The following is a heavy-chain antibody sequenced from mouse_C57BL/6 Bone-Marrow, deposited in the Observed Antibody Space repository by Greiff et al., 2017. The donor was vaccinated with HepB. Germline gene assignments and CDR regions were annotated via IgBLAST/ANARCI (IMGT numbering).Heavy chain of an antibody. D-gene: IGHD3-3*01. V-gene: IGHV5-17*01. J-gene: IGHJ4*01. CDR2: ISSGSSTI. CDR3: ARETALFLYYAMDY. CDR1: GFTFSDYG. Sequence: VQLKESGGGLVKPGGSLKLSCAASGFTFSDYGMHWVRQAPEKGLEWVAYISSGSSTIYYADTVKGRFTISRDNAKNTLFLQMTSLRSEDTAMYYCARETALFLYYAMDYWGQGTSVTVSS.